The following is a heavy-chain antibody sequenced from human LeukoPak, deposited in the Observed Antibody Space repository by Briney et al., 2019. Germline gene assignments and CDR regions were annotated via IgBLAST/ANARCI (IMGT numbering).Heavy chain of an antibody. CDR3: ARGYSSSSEGSFDY. CDR2: TSYDGSKS. Sequence: PGGSLRLSCAASGFIFSDYGMYWVRQAPGKGLEWLAVTSYDGSKSYYADSVKGRFTIARDNSKNTLNLQMNSLRAEDTAVYYCARGYSSSSEGSFDYWGQGTLVTVSS. D-gene: IGHD6-6*01. V-gene: IGHV3-33*01. J-gene: IGHJ4*02. CDR1: GFIFSDYG.